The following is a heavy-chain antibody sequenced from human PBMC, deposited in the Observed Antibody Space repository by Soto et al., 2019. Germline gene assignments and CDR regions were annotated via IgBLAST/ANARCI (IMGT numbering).Heavy chain of an antibody. J-gene: IGHJ4*02. CDR2: IKSKSDGETA. CDR1: GLTFSNVW. Sequence: PGGSLRLSCAASGLTFSNVWMTWVRQAPGKGLEWVGHIKSKSDGETADVAAPVKARFTISRDDSKNTVFLEMNSLKSEDTAVYYCARGNGAWSVFDYWGQGTLVTVSS. D-gene: IGHD1-26*01. V-gene: IGHV3-15*01. CDR3: ARGNGAWSVFDY.